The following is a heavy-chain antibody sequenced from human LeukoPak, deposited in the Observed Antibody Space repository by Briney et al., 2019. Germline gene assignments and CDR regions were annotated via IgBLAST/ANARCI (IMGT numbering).Heavy chain of an antibody. J-gene: IGHJ4*02. D-gene: IGHD2-2*01. CDR1: GFTVSTNY. CDR3: AKEKVVVVPAATLDY. Sequence: GGSLRLSCAASGFTVSTNYMSWVRQAPGKGLEWVSVIYSGDTTFYADSVRGKFTISRDNSKNTLYLQMNSLRAEDTAVYYCAKEKVVVVPAATLDYWGQGTLVTVSS. CDR2: IYSGDTT. V-gene: IGHV3-66*01.